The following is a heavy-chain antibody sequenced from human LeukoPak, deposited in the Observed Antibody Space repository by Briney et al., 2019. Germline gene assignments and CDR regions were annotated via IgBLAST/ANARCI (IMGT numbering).Heavy chain of an antibody. V-gene: IGHV3-23*01. Sequence: GGSLRLSCAASGFTFSSYGMSWVRQAPGKGLEWASAISGSGGSTYYADSVKGRLTISRDNSKNTLYLQMNSLRAEDTAVYYCAKAGMIVVVTAHDYWGQGTLVTVSS. CDR2: ISGSGGST. CDR1: GFTFSSYG. D-gene: IGHD3-22*01. J-gene: IGHJ4*02. CDR3: AKAGMIVVVTAHDY.